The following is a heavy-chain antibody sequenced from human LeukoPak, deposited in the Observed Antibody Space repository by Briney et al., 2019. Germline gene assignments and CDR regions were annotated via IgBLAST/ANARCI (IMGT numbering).Heavy chain of an antibody. CDR3: ARERDYEFDY. CDR1: GYTFTGYY. V-gene: IGHV1-2*06. D-gene: IGHD3-16*01. CDR2: INPNSGGT. J-gene: IGHJ4*02. Sequence: GASVKVSCKASGYTFTGYYLHWVRQAPGQGLEWMGRINPNSGGTNYAQKFQGRVTMTRDTSISTAYVELSRLRSDDTAVYYCARERDYEFDYWGQGTLVTVSS.